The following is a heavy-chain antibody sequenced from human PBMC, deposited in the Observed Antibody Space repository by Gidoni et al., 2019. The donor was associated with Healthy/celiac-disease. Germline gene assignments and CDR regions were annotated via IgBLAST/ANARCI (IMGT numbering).Heavy chain of an antibody. CDR2: ISGSGGST. J-gene: IGHJ4*02. Sequence: EVQLLASGGGLVQPGGSLRLSCAASGFTFGSYAMSWVRQAPGTGLEWVSAISGSGGSTYYADSVKGRFTISRDNSKNTLYLQMNSLRAEDTAVYYCAKDGPRSSGWYVDYWGQGTLVTVSS. D-gene: IGHD6-19*01. CDR1: GFTFGSYA. V-gene: IGHV3-23*01. CDR3: AKDGPRSSGWYVDY.